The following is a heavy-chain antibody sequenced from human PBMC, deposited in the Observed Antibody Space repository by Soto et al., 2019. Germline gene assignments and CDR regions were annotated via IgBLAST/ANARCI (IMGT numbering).Heavy chain of an antibody. V-gene: IGHV4-39*01. CDR1: GDSISGSPYF. CDR2: IFYDGYT. D-gene: IGHD6-13*01. J-gene: IGHJ4*02. Sequence: QLQLQESGPGLVKPSETLSLTCSVSGDSISGSPYFWGWIRQPPGKGLEWIASIFYDGYTYYTPSLKSRAIISVVTSKNQFSLKLTSVAAADTAIYFCARLQAAVPHYWGQRTLVIVSS. CDR3: ARLQAAVPHY.